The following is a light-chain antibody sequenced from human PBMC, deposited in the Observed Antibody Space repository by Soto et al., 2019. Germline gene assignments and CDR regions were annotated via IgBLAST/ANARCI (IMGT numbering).Light chain of an antibody. Sequence: DIQMTQSPSTLSASVGYRVAITCRASDNIAPWMAWYQQKPGKAPKLLISDVSTLERGVPSRFSGSGSATEFTLTISGLQPDDFATYYCQQYKDYVYTFGQGTKVDIK. V-gene: IGKV1-5*01. J-gene: IGKJ2*01. CDR2: DVS. CDR1: DNIAPW. CDR3: QQYKDYVYT.